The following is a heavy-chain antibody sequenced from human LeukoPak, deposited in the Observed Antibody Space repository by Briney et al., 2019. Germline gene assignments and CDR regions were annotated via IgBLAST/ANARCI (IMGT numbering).Heavy chain of an antibody. CDR2: ISAYNGNT. V-gene: IGHV1-18*01. CDR1: GYTFTSCG. D-gene: IGHD3-3*01. Sequence: ASVKVSCKASGYTFTSCGISWVRQAPGQGLEWMGWISAYNGNTNYAQKLQGRVTMTTDTSTSTAYMELRSLRSDDTAVYYCAREEDDFWSGYSRGNWFDPWGQGTLVTVSS. CDR3: AREEDDFWSGYSRGNWFDP. J-gene: IGHJ5*02.